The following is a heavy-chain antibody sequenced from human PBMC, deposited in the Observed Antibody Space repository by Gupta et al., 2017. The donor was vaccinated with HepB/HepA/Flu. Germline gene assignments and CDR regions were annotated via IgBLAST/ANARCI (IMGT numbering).Heavy chain of an antibody. CDR1: GGTFSSYA. Sequence: QVQLVQSGAEVKKPGSSVKVSCKASGGTFSSYAISWVRQAPGQGLEWMGGIIPIFGTANYAKKFHGRVTITADESTSTAYMELSSLRSEETAVYYCARGGTVVRCGVPQGYFDYGGHGTMVTVYS. CDR2: IIPIFGTA. CDR3: ARGGTVVRCGVPQGYFDY. D-gene: IGHD4-23*01. J-gene: IGHJ4*01. V-gene: IGHV1-69*01.